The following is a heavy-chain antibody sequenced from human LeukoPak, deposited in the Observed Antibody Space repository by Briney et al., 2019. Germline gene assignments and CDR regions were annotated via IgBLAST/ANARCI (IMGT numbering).Heavy chain of an antibody. V-gene: IGHV3-23*01. CDR2: ISGSGSRT. CDR1: GFTFSIYA. D-gene: IGHD2-15*01. J-gene: IGHJ4*02. Sequence: PGGSLRLSCAASGFTFSIYAMSWVRQAPGKGLEWGSAISGSGSRTYYADAGMGRLIITRDNSNNTLFLQMNSLRAEDTAVYYCAKDHIVVVVAATLLFDFWGQGTLVTVSS. CDR3: AKDHIVVVVAATLLFDF.